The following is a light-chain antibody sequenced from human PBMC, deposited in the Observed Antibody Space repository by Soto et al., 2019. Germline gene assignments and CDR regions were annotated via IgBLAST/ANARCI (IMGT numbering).Light chain of an antibody. CDR1: QSVSSN. CDR2: DAS. CDR3: QQYNNWSSLT. J-gene: IGKJ4*01. Sequence: EIVMTQFPATLSVSPGERATLSCRASQSVSSNLAWYQQKPGQAPRVLIYDASTRATGIPARFSGSGSGTEFTLTISSLQSEDFAIYYCQQYNNWSSLTFGGGTKVDIK. V-gene: IGKV3-15*01.